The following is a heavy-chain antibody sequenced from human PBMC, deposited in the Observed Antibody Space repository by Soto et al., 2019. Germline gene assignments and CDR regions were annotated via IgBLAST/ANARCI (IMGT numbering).Heavy chain of an antibody. Sequence: SVKVSCKASGGTFSSYAISWVRQAPGQGLEWMGGIIPIFGTANYAQKFQGRVTITADESTSTAYMELSSLRSGDTAVYYCARDPAAAASAWFDPWGQGTLVTVSS. CDR3: ARDPAAAASAWFDP. D-gene: IGHD6-13*01. CDR1: GGTFSSYA. CDR2: IIPIFGTA. J-gene: IGHJ5*02. V-gene: IGHV1-69*13.